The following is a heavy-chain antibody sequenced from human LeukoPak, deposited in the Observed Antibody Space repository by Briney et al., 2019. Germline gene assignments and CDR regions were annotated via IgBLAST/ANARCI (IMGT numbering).Heavy chain of an antibody. CDR2: INAGNGNT. J-gene: IGHJ4*02. CDR3: ARGIVVVVAATRLLDY. V-gene: IGHV1-3*01. Sequence: ASVKVSCKVSGYTFTSYAMHWVRQAPGQRLEWMGWINAGNGNTKYSQKFQGRVTITRDTSASTAYMELSSLRSEDTAVYYCARGIVVVVAATRLLDYWGQGTLVTVSS. CDR1: GYTFTSYA. D-gene: IGHD2-15*01.